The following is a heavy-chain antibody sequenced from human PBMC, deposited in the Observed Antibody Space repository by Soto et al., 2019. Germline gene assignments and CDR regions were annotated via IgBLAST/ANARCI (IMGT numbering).Heavy chain of an antibody. CDR1: GGSISGHS. CDR3: VRGRSYSVYDF. CDR2: IYPSGST. D-gene: IGHD5-12*01. J-gene: IGHJ4*02. V-gene: IGHV4-4*07. Sequence: SETLSLTCTVSGGSISGHSWIWIRQPAGKGLEWIGHIYPSGSTSYNPSLRSRVTMSLDTSSNQIFLNLTSVTAADTAVFYCVRGRSYSVYDFWGPGTLVTVSS.